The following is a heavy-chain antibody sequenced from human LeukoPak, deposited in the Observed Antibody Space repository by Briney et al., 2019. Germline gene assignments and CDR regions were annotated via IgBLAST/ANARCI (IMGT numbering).Heavy chain of an antibody. J-gene: IGHJ4*02. CDR3: VRDAIAAAGTGG. CDR1: GYTFTDYY. V-gene: IGHV1-2*02. D-gene: IGHD6-13*01. Sequence: ASVKVSCKASGYTFTDYYMHWVRQSPGQGLERMGWINPKSGGTNYAQNFQGRVTMTRDTSISTVYMELSGLRSDDRAVYYCVRDAIAAAGTGGWGQGTLVTVSS. CDR2: INPKSGGT.